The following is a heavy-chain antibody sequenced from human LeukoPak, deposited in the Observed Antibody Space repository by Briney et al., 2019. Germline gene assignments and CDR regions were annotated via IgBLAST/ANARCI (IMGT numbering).Heavy chain of an antibody. CDR2: MNPNSGNT. CDR1: GYTFTSCD. J-gene: IGHJ4*02. D-gene: IGHD6-19*01. CDR3: TRGSSGRRDN. Sequence: GASVTVSCTASGYTFTSCDINWVRQAPGQGLEWMGWMNPNSGNTGYGQSFQGRITMTRDISIGTAYMELSNLTSEDTAIYYCTRGSSGRRDNWGQGTLVTVSA. V-gene: IGHV1-8*01.